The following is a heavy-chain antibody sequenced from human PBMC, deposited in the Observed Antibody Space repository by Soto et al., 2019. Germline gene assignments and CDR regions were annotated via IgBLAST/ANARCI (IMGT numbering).Heavy chain of an antibody. D-gene: IGHD2-2*01. Sequence: QVQLVQSGAEVKKPGASVKVSCKASGYTFTSYGISWVRQAPGQGLEWMGWISAYNGNTNYAQKLQGRVTMTTDTSTSTAYMELRGLRSDDTAVYYCAREPGSCSSTSCSGAYYYYGMDVWGQGTTFTVSS. CDR1: GYTFTSYG. V-gene: IGHV1-18*01. J-gene: IGHJ6*02. CDR2: ISAYNGNT. CDR3: AREPGSCSSTSCSGAYYYYGMDV.